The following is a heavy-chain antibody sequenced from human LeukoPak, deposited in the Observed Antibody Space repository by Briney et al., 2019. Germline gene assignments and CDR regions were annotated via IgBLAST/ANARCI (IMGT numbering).Heavy chain of an antibody. D-gene: IGHD4-17*01. CDR3: ARRQRRYDYGDYGAFDY. J-gene: IGHJ4*02. CDR1: GDSISGNY. Sequence: KSSETLSLTCTVSGDSISGNYWTWIRQPPGKGLEWIGYIYYSGSTNYNASLKSRVTISVDTSKNQFSLKLSSVTAADTAVYYCARRQRRYDYGDYGAFDYWGQGTLVTVSS. CDR2: IYYSGST. V-gene: IGHV4-59*08.